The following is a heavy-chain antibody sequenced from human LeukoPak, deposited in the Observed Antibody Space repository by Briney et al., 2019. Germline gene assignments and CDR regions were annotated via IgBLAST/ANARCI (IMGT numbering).Heavy chain of an antibody. CDR3: VGSVDYFDNTGPHMMFDY. J-gene: IGHJ4*02. Sequence: PSGTLSDTCDGCGGSLTRYHWNSIRRPPGKGLEWVGYLFHTGITKYSTTYKSRVGMSVDTSKNQFFLKVNSVTATDTAVYDCVGSVDYFDNTGPHMMFDYWGQGSLVTVSS. D-gene: IGHD3-22*01. V-gene: IGHV4-59*07. CDR1: GGSLTRYH. CDR2: LFHTGIT.